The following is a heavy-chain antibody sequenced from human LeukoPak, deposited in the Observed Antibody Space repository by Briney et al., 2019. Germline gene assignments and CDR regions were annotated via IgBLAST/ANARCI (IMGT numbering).Heavy chain of an antibody. Sequence: GGSLRLSCAASGFTFDDYAMHWVRQAPGKGLEWVSGISWNSGSIGYADSVKGRFTISRDNAKNSLYLQMNSLRAEDTAVYYCARAYYDILTGYGKTFDYWGQGTLVTVSS. CDR2: ISWNSGSI. V-gene: IGHV3-9*01. D-gene: IGHD3-9*01. J-gene: IGHJ4*02. CDR1: GFTFDDYA. CDR3: ARAYYDILTGYGKTFDY.